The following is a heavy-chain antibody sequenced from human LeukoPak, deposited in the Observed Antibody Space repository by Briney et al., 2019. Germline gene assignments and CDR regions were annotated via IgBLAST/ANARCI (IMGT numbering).Heavy chain of an antibody. Sequence: SETLSLTCTVSGDSVSSASYYWSWIRQPPGKGLEWIGYIYYSGSTNYNPSLKSRLTISVDTSKNQFSLKLSSVTAADTAVYYCARVGGYNYGFDYWGQGTLVTVSS. J-gene: IGHJ4*02. CDR1: GDSVSSASYY. D-gene: IGHD5-18*01. CDR3: ARVGGYNYGFDY. V-gene: IGHV4-61*01. CDR2: IYYSGST.